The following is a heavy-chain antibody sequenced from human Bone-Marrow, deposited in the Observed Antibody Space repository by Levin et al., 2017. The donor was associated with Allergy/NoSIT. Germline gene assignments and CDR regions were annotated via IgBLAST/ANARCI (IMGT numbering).Heavy chain of an antibody. CDR1: GFTFSSYE. V-gene: IGHV3-48*03. CDR3: ARRATLTDHAFDI. CDR2: TSYDGTTT. J-gene: IGHJ3*02. D-gene: IGHD5-12*01. Sequence: GGSLRLSCVVSGFTFSSYEMSWVRQAPGKGLEWVSYTSYDGTTTYYADSMKGRFIISRDNPKNSLFLQMKSLRAEDTAVYYCARRATLTDHAFDIWGQGTMVTVSS.